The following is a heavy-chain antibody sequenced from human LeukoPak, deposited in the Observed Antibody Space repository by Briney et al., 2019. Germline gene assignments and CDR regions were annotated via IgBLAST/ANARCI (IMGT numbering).Heavy chain of an antibody. D-gene: IGHD3-22*01. Sequence: GGSLRLSCAASGFTFDDYAMHWVRHAPGKCPDLVSGISWNSGSIGYADSVKGRFTISRDNAKNSLYLQMNSLRAEDTAVYFCAKRGVVIRVILVGFHKEAYYFDSWGQGALVTVSS. V-gene: IGHV3-9*01. CDR2: ISWNSGSI. J-gene: IGHJ4*02. CDR1: GFTFDDYA. CDR3: AKRGVVIRVILVGFHKEAYYFDS.